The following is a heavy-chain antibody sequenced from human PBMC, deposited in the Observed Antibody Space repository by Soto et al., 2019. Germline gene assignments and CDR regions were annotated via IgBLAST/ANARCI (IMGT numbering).Heavy chain of an antibody. Sequence: SETLSLTCAVSGGSISSSNWWSWVRQPPGKGLEWIGEIYHSGSTNYNPSLKSRVTISVDKSKNQFSLKLSSVTAADTAVYYCARNVCGGDCYSPNWFDPWGQGTLVTVSS. CDR2: IYHSGST. J-gene: IGHJ5*02. CDR1: GGSISSSNW. CDR3: ARNVCGGDCYSPNWFDP. D-gene: IGHD2-21*02. V-gene: IGHV4-4*02.